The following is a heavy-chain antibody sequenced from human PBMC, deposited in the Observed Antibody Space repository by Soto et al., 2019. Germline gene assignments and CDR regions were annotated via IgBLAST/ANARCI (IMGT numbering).Heavy chain of an antibody. J-gene: IGHJ4*02. CDR2: IHYSGSI. D-gene: IGHD6-13*01. Sequence: QVQLQESGPGLVKPSETLSLTCTVSGVSISGYYCAWIRQPPGKGLEWIGYIHYSGSINYNPSLRSRVTISIDTSENQFSLRLNSVTAADTAVYYCARGSSWYDYGGQGTLVTVSS. V-gene: IGHV4-59*08. CDR3: ARGSSWYDY. CDR1: GVSISGYY.